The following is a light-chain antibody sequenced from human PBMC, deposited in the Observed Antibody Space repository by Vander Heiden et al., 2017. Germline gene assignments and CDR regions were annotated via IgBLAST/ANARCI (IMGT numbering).Light chain of an antibody. CDR2: GAS. V-gene: IGKV3-15*01. CDR1: QSVGSN. CDR3: QQYNNWPPWT. Sequence: EIVMPQSPAILSVSPGERATLSCRASQSVGSNLAWYQQKPGQPPKLLIYGASTRTTGIPARFSGSGFGTEFTLTISSRQSEDFAVYYCQQYNNWPPWTFGQGTKVEIK. J-gene: IGKJ1*01.